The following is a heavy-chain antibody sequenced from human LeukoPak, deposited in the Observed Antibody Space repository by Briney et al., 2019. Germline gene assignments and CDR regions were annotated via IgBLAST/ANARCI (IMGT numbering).Heavy chain of an antibody. CDR2: IYTSGST. CDR1: CYSISSGYY. Sequence: SETLSLTCTVSCYSISSGYYWGWIRQPAGKGLEWIGRIYTSGSTNYNPSLKSRVTMSVDTSKNQFSLKLSSVTAADTAVYYCARGSGSYLGGLDYWGQGTLVTVSS. V-gene: IGHV4-4*07. D-gene: IGHD1-26*01. CDR3: ARGSGSYLGGLDY. J-gene: IGHJ4*02.